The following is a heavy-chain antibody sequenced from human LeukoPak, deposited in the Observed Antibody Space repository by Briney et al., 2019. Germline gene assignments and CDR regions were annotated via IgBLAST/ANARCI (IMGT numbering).Heavy chain of an antibody. CDR2: IKQDGSEK. J-gene: IGHJ1*01. CDR3: ATYSSLNRREFQY. Sequence: PGGSLRLSCAASGFTFSSYWMSWVRQAPGKGLEWVANIKQDGSEKYYVDSVKGRFTISRDNAENSLYLQMNSLRAEDTAVYYCATYSSLNRREFQYWGQGTLLTVSS. CDR1: GFTFSSYW. V-gene: IGHV3-7*01. D-gene: IGHD3-22*01.